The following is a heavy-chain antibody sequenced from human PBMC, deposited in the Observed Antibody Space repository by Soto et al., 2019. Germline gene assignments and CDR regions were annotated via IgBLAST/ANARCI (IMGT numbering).Heavy chain of an antibody. V-gene: IGHV3-53*04. CDR1: GIPVSSNY. J-gene: IGHJ6*02. CDR2: LHSGGDT. Sequence: EVQLVESGGGLVQPGGSLRLSCVASGIPVSSNYMTWVRQAPGKGLEWVSVLHSGGDTYYANSVKGRFTISRHDSTNTLFLLMSSLTAEDTAVYYCASDGPDCYASRMDVWGQGTTVTVSS. CDR3: ASDGPDCYASRMDV. D-gene: IGHD2-2*01.